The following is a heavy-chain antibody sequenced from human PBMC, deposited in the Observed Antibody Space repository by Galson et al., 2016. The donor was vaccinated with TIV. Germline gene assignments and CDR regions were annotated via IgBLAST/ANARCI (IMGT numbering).Heavy chain of an antibody. CDR3: ARAWAGSGSL. V-gene: IGHV3-7*03. J-gene: IGHJ4*02. D-gene: IGHD1-26*01. CDR2: IRQDEGEI. CDR1: GFTFSDYW. Sequence: SLRLSCAASGFTFSDYWMAWVRQAPGKGLEWVANIRQDEGEIYYMDSVKGRFTISRDNAKNSVYLQMNSLRVEDTAVYYCARAWAGSGSLWGQGTLVTVSS.